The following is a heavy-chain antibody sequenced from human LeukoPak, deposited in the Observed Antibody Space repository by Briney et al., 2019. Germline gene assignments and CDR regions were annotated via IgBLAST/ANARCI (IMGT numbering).Heavy chain of an antibody. CDR1: GGSISSYY. Sequence: SETLSLTCTVSGGSISSYYWSWIRQPPGKGLEWIGYISYGGSTNYNPSLESRVTISVDTSKTQFSLKLSSVTAADTAVYYCARHQDYYFDYWGQGTLVTVSS. CDR3: ARHQDYYFDY. V-gene: IGHV4-59*08. CDR2: ISYGGST. J-gene: IGHJ4*02.